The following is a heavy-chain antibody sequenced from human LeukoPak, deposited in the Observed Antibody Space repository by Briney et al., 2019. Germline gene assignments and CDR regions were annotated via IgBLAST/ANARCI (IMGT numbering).Heavy chain of an antibody. Sequence: PGGSLRLSCAASGFTFSSYWMHWVRQAPGKGLVWVSRINSDGSSTAYADSVKGRFHISRDNAKNTLYLQMNSLRAEDTAVYYCTRSLSGYDYSPDYWGQGTLVTVSS. CDR1: GFTFSSYW. CDR3: TRSLSGYDYSPDY. J-gene: IGHJ4*02. CDR2: INSDGSST. V-gene: IGHV3-74*03. D-gene: IGHD6-25*01.